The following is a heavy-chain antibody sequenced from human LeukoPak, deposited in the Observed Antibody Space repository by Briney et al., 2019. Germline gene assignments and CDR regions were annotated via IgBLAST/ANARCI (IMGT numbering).Heavy chain of an antibody. CDR1: GFTLSSYE. Sequence: TGGSLRLLCAGSGFTLSSYEVNWVRQTPGKGLEWVSYISSSGSTIYYADSVQGRFTISRDNAQNSLYLQMSSLRAEDTAVYYCARNVYSFDYWGQGTLVTVSS. V-gene: IGHV3-48*03. CDR2: ISSSGSTI. D-gene: IGHD3-10*02. CDR3: ARNVYSFDY. J-gene: IGHJ4*02.